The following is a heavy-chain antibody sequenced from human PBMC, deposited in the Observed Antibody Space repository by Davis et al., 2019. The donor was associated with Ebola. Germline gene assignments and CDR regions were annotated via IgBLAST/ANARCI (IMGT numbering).Heavy chain of an antibody. CDR2: INHDGSEK. CDR1: GFSVGDYW. J-gene: IGHJ6*04. D-gene: IGHD5-24*01. Sequence: PGGSLRLSCAASGFSVGDYWMTWVRQRPGKGLEWVANINHDGSEKYYGDSVRGRCTISRDSTQMTLYLQLSSLRAEDTAVYYCGRYGYLDVWGRGTTVTVSS. V-gene: IGHV3-7*03. CDR3: GRYGYLDV.